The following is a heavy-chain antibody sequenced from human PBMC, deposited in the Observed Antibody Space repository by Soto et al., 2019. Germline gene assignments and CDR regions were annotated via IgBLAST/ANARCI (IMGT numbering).Heavy chain of an antibody. D-gene: IGHD3-22*01. V-gene: IGHV3-23*01. J-gene: IGHJ4*02. CDR3: AKVPMTYHFDY. CDR2: IGGSGGGT. CDR1: GFTFSIYA. Sequence: GGSLRLSCAASGFTFSIYASSWVRQAPGKGLEWVSTIGGSGGGTSYADSVKGRFTISRDNSKNTLYLQMNSLRAEDTAVYYCAKVPMTYHFDYWGQGTLETVSS.